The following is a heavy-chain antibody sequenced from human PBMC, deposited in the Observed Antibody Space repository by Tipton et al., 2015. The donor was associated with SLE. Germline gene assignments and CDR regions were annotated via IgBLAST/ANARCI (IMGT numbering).Heavy chain of an antibody. V-gene: IGHV4-34*01. D-gene: IGHD3-16*01. CDR3: ARGGGFDP. J-gene: IGHJ5*02. CDR1: SGSISSGVYY. CDR2: INHSGST. Sequence: LRLSCAVSSGSISSGVYYWSWIRQPPGKGLEWIGEINHSGSTNYNPSLKSRVTISVDTSKNQFSLKLSSVTAADTAVYYCARGGGFDPWGQGTLVTVSS.